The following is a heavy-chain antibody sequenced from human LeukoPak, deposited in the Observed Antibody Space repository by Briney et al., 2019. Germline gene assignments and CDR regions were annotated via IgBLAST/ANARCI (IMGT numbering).Heavy chain of an antibody. D-gene: IGHD5-12*01. Sequence: PGGSLRLSCAASGFTFSSYGMHWVRQAPGKGLEWVAFIRYDGSNKYYADSVKGRFTISRDNAKNSLYLQMNSLRAEDTALYYCARDRYSGYDYEDYFDYWGQGTLVTVSS. V-gene: IGHV3-30*02. CDR2: IRYDGSNK. J-gene: IGHJ4*02. CDR1: GFTFSSYG. CDR3: ARDRYSGYDYEDYFDY.